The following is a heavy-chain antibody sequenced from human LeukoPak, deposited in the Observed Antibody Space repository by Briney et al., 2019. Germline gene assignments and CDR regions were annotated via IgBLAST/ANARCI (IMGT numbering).Heavy chain of an antibody. D-gene: IGHD2-2*01. J-gene: IGHJ4*02. Sequence: ASVKVSCKASGYTFTGYYMHWVRQAPGQGLEWMGIINPRGGSTSYAQKFQGRVTMTRDMSTSTVYMELSSLRSEDTAVYYCARGPGAYCSSTSCYGPRFDYWGQGTLVTVSS. CDR3: ARGPGAYCSSTSCYGPRFDY. V-gene: IGHV1-46*01. CDR2: INPRGGST. CDR1: GYTFTGYY.